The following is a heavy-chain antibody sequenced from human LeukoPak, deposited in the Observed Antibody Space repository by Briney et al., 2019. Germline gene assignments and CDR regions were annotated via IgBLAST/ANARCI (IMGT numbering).Heavy chain of an antibody. CDR3: ARLNTGYCNGDPCLTDYYYGMDV. V-gene: IGHV4-59*08. J-gene: IGHJ6*02. CDR1: GGSISPYY. D-gene: IGHD2-15*01. CDR2: IHYSGYT. Sequence: SETLSLTCTVSGGSISPYYWSWIRQPPGKGLEWIGYIHYSGYTNYNPSLKSRVTMSVDTSKNQFSLRLTSVTAADTAVYYCARLNTGYCNGDPCLTDYYYGMDVGGRGTTVTVSS.